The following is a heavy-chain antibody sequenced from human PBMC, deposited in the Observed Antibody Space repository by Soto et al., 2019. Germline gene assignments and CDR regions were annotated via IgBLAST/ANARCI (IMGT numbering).Heavy chain of an antibody. CDR2: IYPGDSDT. CDR3: ARLEEEELWGHFDY. V-gene: IGHV5-51*01. Sequence: PXESLKISCKGSGYSFTSYWIGWVRQMPGKGLEWMGIIYPGDSDTRYSPSFQGQVTISADKSISTAYLQWSSLKASDTAMYYCARLEEEELWGHFDYWGQGSLDTVSS. J-gene: IGHJ4*02. CDR1: GYSFTSYW. D-gene: IGHD3-16*01.